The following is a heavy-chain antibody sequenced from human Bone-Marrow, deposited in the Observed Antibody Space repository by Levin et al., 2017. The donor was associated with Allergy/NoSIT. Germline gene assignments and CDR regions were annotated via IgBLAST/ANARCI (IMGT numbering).Heavy chain of an antibody. Sequence: ASVKVSCKASGYTFTDYYIHWVRQAPGQGLEWMGWLIPNSVGTNYAQKFQGRVTMTRDTSIDTAYMELTSLTSDDTAVYYCARLKIVGTDDAFDIWGQGTLVTVSS. V-gene: IGHV1-2*02. CDR2: LIPNSVGT. CDR1: GYTFTDYY. J-gene: IGHJ3*02. CDR3: ARLKIVGTDDAFDI. D-gene: IGHD2-21*01.